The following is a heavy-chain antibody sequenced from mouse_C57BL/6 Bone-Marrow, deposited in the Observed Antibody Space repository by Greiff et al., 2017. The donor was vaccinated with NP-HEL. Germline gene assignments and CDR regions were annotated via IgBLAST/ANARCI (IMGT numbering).Heavy chain of an antibody. D-gene: IGHD3-3*01. CDR1: GYTFTDYN. J-gene: IGHJ3*01. CDR2: INPNNGGT. CDR3: ARGGLFTAWFAY. V-gene: IGHV1-18*01. Sequence: EVKLMESGPELVKPGASVKIPCKASGYTFTDYNMDWVKQSHGKSLEWIGDINPNNGGTIYNQKFKGKATLTVDKSSSTAYMELRSLTSEDTAVYYCARGGLFTAWFAYWGQGTLVTVSA.